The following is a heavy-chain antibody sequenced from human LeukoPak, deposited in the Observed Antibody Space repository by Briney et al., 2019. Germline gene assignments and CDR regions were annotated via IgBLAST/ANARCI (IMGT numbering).Heavy chain of an antibody. D-gene: IGHD2-15*01. CDR3: ARALGYCSGGSCKTLDY. J-gene: IGHJ4*02. CDR1: GFTFSSYS. V-gene: IGHV3-21*01. CDR2: ISSSSSYI. Sequence: GGSLRLSCAASGFTFSSYSMNWVRQAPGKGLEWVSSISSSSSYIYYADSVKGRFTISRDNAKNSLHLQMNSLRAEDTAVYYCARALGYCSGGSCKTLDYWGQGTLVTVSS.